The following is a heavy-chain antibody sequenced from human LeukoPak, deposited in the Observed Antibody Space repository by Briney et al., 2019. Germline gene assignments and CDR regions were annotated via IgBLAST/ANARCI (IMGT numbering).Heavy chain of an antibody. J-gene: IGHJ4*02. Sequence: GASVKVSCKASGYTFTGYYMHWVRQAPGQGLEWMGWINPNSGGTNYAQKFQGRVTMTEDTSTDTAYMELSSLRSEDTAVYYCATQSSGSGLFDYWGQGTLVTVSS. CDR3: ATQSSGSGLFDY. V-gene: IGHV1-2*02. CDR1: GYTFTGYY. D-gene: IGHD3-22*01. CDR2: INPNSGGT.